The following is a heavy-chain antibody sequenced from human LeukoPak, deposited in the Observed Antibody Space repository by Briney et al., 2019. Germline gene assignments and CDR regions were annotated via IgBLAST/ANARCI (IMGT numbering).Heavy chain of an antibody. CDR2: ISSSSSYI. J-gene: IGHJ3*02. CDR3: ARALLGYCSGGSCRFDAFDI. V-gene: IGHV3-21*01. Sequence: PGGSLRLSCAASGFTFSSYSMNWVRQAPGKGLEWVSSISSSSSYIYYADSVKGRFTISRDNAKNSLYLQMNSLRAEDTAVYYCARALLGYCSGGSCRFDAFDIWGQGTMVTVSS. D-gene: IGHD2-15*01. CDR1: GFTFSSYS.